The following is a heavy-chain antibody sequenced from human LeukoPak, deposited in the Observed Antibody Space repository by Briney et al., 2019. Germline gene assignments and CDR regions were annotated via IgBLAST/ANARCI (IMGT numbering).Heavy chain of an antibody. J-gene: IGHJ4*02. D-gene: IGHD3-22*01. CDR2: IDRDGRST. CDR3: VRSAFHAGSGNYYDY. V-gene: IGHV3-74*01. CDR1: GFTFGSYW. Sequence: GGSLRLSCAASGFTFGSYWMHWVRQAPGKGLVWVSHIDRDGRSTNYAGSVKGRFTISRDNARNTLFLQMNSLRVEDTAVYYCVRSAFHAGSGNYYDYWGQGTLVTVSS.